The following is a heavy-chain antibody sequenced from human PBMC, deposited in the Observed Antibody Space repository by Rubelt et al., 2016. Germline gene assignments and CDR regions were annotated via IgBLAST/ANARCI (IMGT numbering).Heavy chain of an antibody. D-gene: IGHD3-3*01. V-gene: IGHV5-10-1*03. CDR3: AIYDFWSGYYLDY. CDR1: GYSFTSYY. CDR2: IDPSDSYT. Sequence: EVQLVQSGAEVKKPGESLRISCQGSGYSFTSYYIFWVRQMPGKGLEWMGKIDPSDSYTNYSPSFQGQVAISADKSISTAYLQWSSLKASDTAMYYCAIYDFWSGYYLDYWGQGTLVTVSS. J-gene: IGHJ4*02.